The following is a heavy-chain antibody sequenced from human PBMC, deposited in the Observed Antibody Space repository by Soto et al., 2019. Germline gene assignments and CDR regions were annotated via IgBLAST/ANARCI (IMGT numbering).Heavy chain of an antibody. Sequence: SGPTLVNPTQTLTLTCTFSGFSLSTSGMCVSWIRQPPGKALEWLALIDWDDDKYYSTSLKTRLTISKDTSKNQVVLTMTNMDPVDTATYYCARIPLGYCSGGRCPDYYYGMDVWGQGTTVTVS. D-gene: IGHD2-15*01. J-gene: IGHJ6*02. V-gene: IGHV2-70*01. CDR3: ARIPLGYCSGGRCPDYYYGMDV. CDR2: IDWDDDK. CDR1: GFSLSTSGMC.